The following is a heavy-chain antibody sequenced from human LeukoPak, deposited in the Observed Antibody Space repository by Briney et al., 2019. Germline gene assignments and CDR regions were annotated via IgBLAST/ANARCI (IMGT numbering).Heavy chain of an antibody. CDR3: AREVTKWLVREPYFDY. CDR1: GFTFSSYG. J-gene: IGHJ4*02. Sequence: GRSLRLSCAASGFTFSSYGMHWVRQAPGKGLEWVAVIWYDGSNKYYADSVKGRFTISRDNAKNSLYLQMNSLRAEDTAVYYCAREVTKWLVREPYFDYWGQGTLVTVSS. D-gene: IGHD6-19*01. CDR2: IWYDGSNK. V-gene: IGHV3-33*01.